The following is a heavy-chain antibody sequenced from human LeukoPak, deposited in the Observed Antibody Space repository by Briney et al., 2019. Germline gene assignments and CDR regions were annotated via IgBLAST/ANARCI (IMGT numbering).Heavy chain of an antibody. CDR1: GGSLSSYY. V-gene: IGHV4-59*01. D-gene: IGHD6-19*01. Sequence: SETLSLTCTVSGGSLSSYYWSWIRQPPGKGLEWIGYIYYSGSTNYSPSLKSRVTISLDTSKNQFSLKLSSVTAADTAVYYCARGHGIALAELDGWGRGTLVTVSS. CDR2: IYYSGST. CDR3: ARGHGIALAELDG. J-gene: IGHJ4*02.